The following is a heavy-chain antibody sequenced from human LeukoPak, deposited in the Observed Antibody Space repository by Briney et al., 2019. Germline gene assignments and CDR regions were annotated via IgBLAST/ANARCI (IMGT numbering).Heavy chain of an antibody. Sequence: ASETLSLTCTVSGRSISSSSYYWGWIRQPPGKGLEWIGSIYYSGSTYYNPSLKSRVTISVDTSKNQFSLKLSSVTAADTAVYYCAREGRGSDSRFDPWGQGTLVTVSS. J-gene: IGHJ5*02. CDR1: GRSISSSSYY. CDR3: AREGRGSDSRFDP. V-gene: IGHV4-39*02. D-gene: IGHD3-10*01. CDR2: IYYSGST.